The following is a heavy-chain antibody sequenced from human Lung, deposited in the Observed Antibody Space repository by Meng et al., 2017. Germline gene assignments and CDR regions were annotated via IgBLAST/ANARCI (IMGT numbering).Heavy chain of an antibody. D-gene: IGHD1-26*01. CDR2: IFHSGST. CDR3: ARFDISSSGRGDY. CDR1: GGSITSSTW. J-gene: IGHJ4*02. Sequence: VPFQDSVPGLLKPSGTLSLTCAVSGGSITSSTWWSWVRPTPGKGLEWFGEIFHSGSTNYNPPLESRVTISVDKSKNQFSLKVYSVTAADTATYYCARFDISSSGRGDYWGQGILVTVSS. V-gene: IGHV4-4*02.